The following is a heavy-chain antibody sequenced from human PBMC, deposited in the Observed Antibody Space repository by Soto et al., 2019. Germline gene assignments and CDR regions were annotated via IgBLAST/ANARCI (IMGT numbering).Heavy chain of an antibody. Sequence: GASVKVSCKACGGTFSSNAISWVRQAPGQGLEWMGGIIPIFGTANYAQKFQGRVTITADESTSTAYMELSSLRSEDTAVYYCARESRYCSGGSCYFLPGIDYWGQGTLVTVSS. CDR2: IIPIFGTA. D-gene: IGHD2-15*01. J-gene: IGHJ4*02. CDR3: ARESRYCSGGSCYFLPGIDY. CDR1: GGTFSSNA. V-gene: IGHV1-69*13.